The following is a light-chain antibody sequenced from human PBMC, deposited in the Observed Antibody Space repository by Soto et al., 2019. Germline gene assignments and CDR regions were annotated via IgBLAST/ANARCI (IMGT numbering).Light chain of an antibody. CDR2: DAS. J-gene: IGKJ5*01. CDR1: QSFSSY. V-gene: IGKV3-11*01. Sequence: EIVLTQSPATLSLSPGERVTLSCRASQSFSSYLAWYQQKPGQAPRLLIYDASKRATGIPARFSGRGSGTEFTLTISSLEPVDFAVYYCQQRSNWPPVITFGQGTRLEIK. CDR3: QQRSNWPPVIT.